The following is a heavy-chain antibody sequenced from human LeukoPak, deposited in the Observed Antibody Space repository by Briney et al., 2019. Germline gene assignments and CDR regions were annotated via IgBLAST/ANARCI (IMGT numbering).Heavy chain of an antibody. CDR3: ARPYGSGSYFHAFDI. CDR1: GYSFTSYW. Sequence: KRGESLKISCKGSGYSFTSYWIGWVRQMPGKGLEWMGIIYPGDSDTRYSPSLQGQVTISADKSTSTAYLQWSSLKASDTAMYYCARPYGSGSYFHAFDIWGQGTMVTVSS. J-gene: IGHJ3*02. D-gene: IGHD3-10*01. V-gene: IGHV5-51*01. CDR2: IYPGDSDT.